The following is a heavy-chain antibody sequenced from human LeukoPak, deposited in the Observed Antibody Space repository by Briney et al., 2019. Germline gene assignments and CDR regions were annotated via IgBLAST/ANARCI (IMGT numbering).Heavy chain of an antibody. Sequence: PGGSLRLSCVASGFSFSGYAMHWVHQAPGKGLEYVSAITNSGDTTYYANSVKDRFTISRDNSKNTQYLQVGSLRAEDMAVYYCARVGVAGNLDYWGQGALVTVSS. CDR2: ITNSGDTT. D-gene: IGHD6-19*01. CDR3: ARVGVAGNLDY. CDR1: GFSFSGYA. V-gene: IGHV3-64*01. J-gene: IGHJ4*02.